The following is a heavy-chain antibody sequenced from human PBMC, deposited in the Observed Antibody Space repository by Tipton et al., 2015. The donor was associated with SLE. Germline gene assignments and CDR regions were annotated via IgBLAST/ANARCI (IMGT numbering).Heavy chain of an antibody. D-gene: IGHD5-24*01. V-gene: IGHV4-59*12. Sequence: TLSLTCTASDDSFSTYYWSWIRQSPGGGLEWIGYIYYSGSTNYNPSLKSRVTMSVDMSKNQFSLKLSSVTAADTALYYCARDSDGRRAFDLWGQGTLVTVSS. CDR1: DDSFSTYY. J-gene: IGHJ3*01. CDR3: ARDSDGRRAFDL. CDR2: IYYSGST.